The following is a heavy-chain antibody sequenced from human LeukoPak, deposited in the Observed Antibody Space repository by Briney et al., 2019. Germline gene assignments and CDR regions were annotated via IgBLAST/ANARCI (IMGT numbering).Heavy chain of an antibody. CDR3: ARSNQADDY. CDR1: GFTFRRYC. V-gene: IGHV3-74*01. CDR2: INPGGSST. D-gene: IGHD1-14*01. Sequence: GGSLRLFCAASGFTFRRYCMLCVRQVPGKGRVWVSRINPGGSSTAYADSVKGRFTISRDNAKNTLYLQMDSLRAEDTAIYYCARSNQADDYWGRGTLVAVSS. J-gene: IGHJ4*02.